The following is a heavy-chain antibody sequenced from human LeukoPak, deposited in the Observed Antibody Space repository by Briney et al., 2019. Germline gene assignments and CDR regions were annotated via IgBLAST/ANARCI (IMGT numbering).Heavy chain of an antibody. CDR1: GFTFSSYT. CDR3: ARVGTRAD. CDR2: ISSSSNYI. Sequence: GSLRLSCAASGFTFSSYTMNWVRQAPGKGLEWVSSISSSSNYIHYADSLKGRFTISRDNANNSLYLQMNSLRAEDTAVYYCARVGTRADWGQGTLVTVSS. J-gene: IGHJ4*02. D-gene: IGHD1-1*01. V-gene: IGHV3-21*01.